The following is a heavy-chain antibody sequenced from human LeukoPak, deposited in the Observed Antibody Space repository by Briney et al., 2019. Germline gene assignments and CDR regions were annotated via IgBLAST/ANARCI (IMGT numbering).Heavy chain of an antibody. Sequence: GGSLRLSCAASGFTFSNYWMSWVRQAPGKGLEWQANIDQDGSVKYYVDSVKGRFTISRDNAKNSLYLQMNSLRAEDTAVYYCARDLSSLAPSFDNWGQGTLVTVSS. D-gene: IGHD6-19*01. V-gene: IGHV3-7*04. CDR3: ARDLSSLAPSFDN. J-gene: IGHJ4*02. CDR2: IDQDGSVK. CDR1: GFTFSNYW.